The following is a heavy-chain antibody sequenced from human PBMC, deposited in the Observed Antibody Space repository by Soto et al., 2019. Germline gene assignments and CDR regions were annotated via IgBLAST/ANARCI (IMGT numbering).Heavy chain of an antibody. D-gene: IGHD6-6*01. CDR2: ISGSGGST. Sequence: HPGGSLGLSCAASGFTFSSYAMSWVRLAPGKGLEWVSAISGSGGSTYYADSVKGRFTISRDNSKNTLYLQMNSLRAEDTAVYYCAVKTAARREFDYWGQGTLVTVSS. CDR3: AVKTAARREFDY. CDR1: GFTFSSYA. J-gene: IGHJ4*02. V-gene: IGHV3-23*01.